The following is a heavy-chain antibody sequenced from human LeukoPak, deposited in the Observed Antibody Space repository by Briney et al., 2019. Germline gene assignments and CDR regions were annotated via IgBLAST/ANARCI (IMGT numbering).Heavy chain of an antibody. D-gene: IGHD3-22*01. CDR1: GFTFGDYA. J-gene: IGHJ4*02. Sequence: PGRSLRLSCTASGFTFGDYAMSWFRQAPGKGLEWVGFIRGKAYGGTTEYAASVKGRFTISRDDSKSIAYLQMNSLKTEDTAVYYCSRAKSNYYDSSAPNYWGRGTLVTVSS. CDR3: SRAKSNYYDSSAPNY. CDR2: IRGKAYGGTT. V-gene: IGHV3-49*03.